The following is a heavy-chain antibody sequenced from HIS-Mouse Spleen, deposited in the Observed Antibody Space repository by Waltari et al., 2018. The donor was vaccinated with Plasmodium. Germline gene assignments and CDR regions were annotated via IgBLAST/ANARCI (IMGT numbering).Heavy chain of an antibody. V-gene: IGHV3-53*01. CDR3: ARGMKSSSSAFDI. D-gene: IGHD6-6*01. J-gene: IGHJ3*02. Sequence: EVQLVESGGGLIQPGGSLRLSCAASGFTVSSNYMSWVRQAPGKGLEGVSVIYSGGSTYDADSVKGRFTISRDNSKNTLYLQMNSLRAEDTAVYYCARGMKSSSSAFDIWGQGTMVTVSS. CDR2: IYSGGST. CDR1: GFTVSSNY.